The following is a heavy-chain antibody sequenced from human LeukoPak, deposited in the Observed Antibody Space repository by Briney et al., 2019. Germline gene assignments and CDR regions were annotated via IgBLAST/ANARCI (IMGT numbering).Heavy chain of an antibody. CDR3: ARLSMDY. Sequence: SETLSLTCAVSGYSTSSGYYWGWIRQPPGKGLEWIGSIYHSGSTYYNPSLKSRVTISVDTSKNQFSLKLSSVTAADTAVYYCARLSMDYWGQGTLVTVSS. CDR1: GYSTSSGYY. CDR2: IYHSGST. V-gene: IGHV4-38-2*01. D-gene: IGHD3-16*02. J-gene: IGHJ4*02.